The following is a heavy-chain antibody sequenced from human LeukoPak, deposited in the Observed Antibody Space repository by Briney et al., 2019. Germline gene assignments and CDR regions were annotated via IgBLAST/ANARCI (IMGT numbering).Heavy chain of an antibody. Sequence: SQTLSLTCAFSGDTVSSNSAAWKWIRQSPSRGLGWLGRTYYRCKRYNDYAVSVKSRITINPDTSKNQFSLQLNSVTPEDTAVYYCARAPRGIFDYWGQGTLVTVSS. J-gene: IGHJ4*02. CDR2: TYYRCKRYN. CDR1: GDTVSSNSAA. CDR3: ARAPRGIFDY. V-gene: IGHV6-1*01. D-gene: IGHD3-16*01.